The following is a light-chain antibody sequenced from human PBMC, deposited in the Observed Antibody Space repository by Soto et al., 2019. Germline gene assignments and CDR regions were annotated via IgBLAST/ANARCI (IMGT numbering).Light chain of an antibody. V-gene: IGKV2-30*02. J-gene: IGKJ5*01. CDR1: QSLVHSDGIAY. CDR3: MQGTHWPIT. CDR2: KVS. Sequence: DVVMTQSPLSLPVTLGQQAYIXXRSXQSLVHSDGIAYFSWFQQRPGRSPRXXIYKVSNRDSGVPARFSGSGAGTDFALKISRVEAEDVGVYYCMQGTHWPITFGQGTRLEIK.